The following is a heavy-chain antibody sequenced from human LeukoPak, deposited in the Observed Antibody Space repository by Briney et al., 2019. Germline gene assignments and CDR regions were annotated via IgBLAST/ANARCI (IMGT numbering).Heavy chain of an antibody. J-gene: IGHJ4*02. CDR2: IYYSGST. CDR1: GGSISSSSYY. Sequence: SETLSLTCTVTGGSISSSSYYWGWIRQPPGKGLEWIGSIYYSGSTYYNPSLKSRVTISVDTSKNQFSLKLSSVTAADTAVYYCRGSAGIDYWGQGTLVTVSS. D-gene: IGHD3-10*01. V-gene: IGHV4-39*07. CDR3: RGSAGIDY.